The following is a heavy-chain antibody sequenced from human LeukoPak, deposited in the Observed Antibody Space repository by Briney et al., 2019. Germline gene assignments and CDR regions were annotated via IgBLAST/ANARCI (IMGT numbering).Heavy chain of an antibody. CDR1: GVSISSYY. CDR3: ARDLYDSSGYYDGFDY. V-gene: IGHV4-4*07. Sequence: PSETLSLTCTVSGVSISSYYWSWLRQPAGKGLEWVGRIYTSGSTNYNPSLKSRVTMSVDTSKNQFSLKLSSVTAADTAVYYCARDLYDSSGYYDGFDYWGQGTLVTVSS. D-gene: IGHD3-22*01. CDR2: IYTSGST. J-gene: IGHJ4*02.